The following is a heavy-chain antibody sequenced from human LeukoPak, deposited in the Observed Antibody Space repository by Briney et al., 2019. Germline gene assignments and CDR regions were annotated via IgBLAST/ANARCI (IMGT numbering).Heavy chain of an antibody. V-gene: IGHV3-23*01. CDR2: INDIGYTA. J-gene: IGHJ4*02. CDR3: AKDRYIFGN. D-gene: IGHD3-16*02. Sequence: PGGSLRLSCAASGFSFSSFAMSWVRQAPGKGLEWVSGINDIGYTANYADSVKGRFTISRDNSKNTLFLQMNSLRAEDTAVYYCAKDRYIFGNWGQGTLVTVSS. CDR1: GFSFSSFA.